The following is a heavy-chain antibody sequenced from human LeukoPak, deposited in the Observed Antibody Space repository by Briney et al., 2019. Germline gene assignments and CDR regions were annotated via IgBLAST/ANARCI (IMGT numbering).Heavy chain of an antibody. V-gene: IGHV3-43D*04. J-gene: IGHJ4*02. Sequence: PGGSLRLSCAASGFTFDDYTMHWVRHAPAKGLEWVSLISWDGGSTYYADSVKGRFTISRDNSKNSLYLQMNSLRAEDTALYYCAKASIAVAGVLDYWGQGTLVTVSS. CDR2: ISWDGGST. CDR1: GFTFDDYT. D-gene: IGHD6-19*01. CDR3: AKASIAVAGVLDY.